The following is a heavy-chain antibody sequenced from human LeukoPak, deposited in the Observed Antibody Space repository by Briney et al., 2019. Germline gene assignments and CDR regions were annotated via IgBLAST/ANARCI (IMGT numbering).Heavy chain of an antibody. V-gene: IGHV1-18*01. Sequence: ASVKVSCKASGYTFTSYGISWVRQAPGQGLEWMGWISAYNGNTNYAQKLQGRVTMTTDTSTSTAYTELRSLRSDDTAVYYCARVPEDIVVVPAALPDYWGQGTLVTVSS. CDR2: ISAYNGNT. CDR1: GYTFTSYG. CDR3: ARVPEDIVVVPAALPDY. J-gene: IGHJ4*02. D-gene: IGHD2-2*01.